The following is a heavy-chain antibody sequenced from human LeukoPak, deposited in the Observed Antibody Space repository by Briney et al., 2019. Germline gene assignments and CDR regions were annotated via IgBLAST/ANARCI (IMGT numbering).Heavy chain of an antibody. Sequence: SQTLSLTCTVSGGSISSGGYYWSWIRQPPGKGLEWIGYIYHSGSTYYNPSLKSRVTISVDRSKNQFSLKLSSVTAADTAVYYCARSGDYGDYGRAFDIWGQGTMVTVSS. CDR2: IYHSGST. CDR3: ARSGDYGDYGRAFDI. V-gene: IGHV4-30-2*01. CDR1: GGSISSGGYY. J-gene: IGHJ3*02. D-gene: IGHD4-17*01.